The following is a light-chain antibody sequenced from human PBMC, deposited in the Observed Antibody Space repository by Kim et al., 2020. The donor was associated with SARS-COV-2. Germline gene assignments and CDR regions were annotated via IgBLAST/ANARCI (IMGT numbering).Light chain of an antibody. CDR1: SNNVGYQG. CDR3: SAWDSSLSAWV. V-gene: IGLV10-54*01. CDR2: RNN. J-gene: IGLJ3*02. Sequence: QAGLTQPPSVSKDLRQTATLTCTGNSNNVGYQGAAWLQQHQGHPPKLLSYRNNNRPSGISERLSASRSGNTASLTITGLQPEDEADYYCSAWDSSLSAWVFGGGTQLTVL.